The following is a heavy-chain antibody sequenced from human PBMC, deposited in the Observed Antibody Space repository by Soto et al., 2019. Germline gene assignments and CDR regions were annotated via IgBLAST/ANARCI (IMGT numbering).Heavy chain of an antibody. CDR1: GLTFSSYG. D-gene: IGHD5-18*01. CDR2: IWYDGSNK. Sequence: QVQLVESGGGVVQPGRSLRLSCAASGLTFSSYGMHWVRQAPGKGLEWVAVIWYDGSNKYYADSVKGRFTISRDNSKNTLYLQMNSLRAEDTAVYYCARAGYSYGFDIWGQGTMVTVSS. CDR3: ARAGYSYGFDI. V-gene: IGHV3-33*01. J-gene: IGHJ3*02.